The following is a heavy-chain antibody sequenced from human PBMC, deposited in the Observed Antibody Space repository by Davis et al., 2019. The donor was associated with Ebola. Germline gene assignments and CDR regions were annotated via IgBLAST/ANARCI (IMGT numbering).Heavy chain of an antibody. CDR3: ARGTHYAHDY. CDR1: GFTFSSNW. Sequence: PGGSLRLSCAASGFTFSSNWMHWVRQVPGKGLVWFARTNSDGSITSYADSVKGRFTISRDNAKNTLSLQMNSLRDEDTAVYYCARGTHYAHDYWGQGTLVTVSS. D-gene: IGHD2-2*01. J-gene: IGHJ4*02. V-gene: IGHV3-74*01. CDR2: TNSDGSIT.